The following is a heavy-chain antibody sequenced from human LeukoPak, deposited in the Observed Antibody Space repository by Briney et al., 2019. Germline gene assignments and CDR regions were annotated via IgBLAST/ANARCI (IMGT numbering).Heavy chain of an antibody. J-gene: IGHJ4*02. CDR1: GFTVSSNY. CDR2: IYSGDTT. V-gene: IGHV3-66*01. CDR3: ASILRSSSGYYFDY. D-gene: IGHD3-10*01. Sequence: GGSLRLSCAASGFTVSSNYMSWVRQAPGKGLEWVTVIYSGDTTFYADSVRGKFTISRDNSKNTLYLQMNSLRAEDTAVYYCASILRSSSGYYFDYWGQGTLVTVSS.